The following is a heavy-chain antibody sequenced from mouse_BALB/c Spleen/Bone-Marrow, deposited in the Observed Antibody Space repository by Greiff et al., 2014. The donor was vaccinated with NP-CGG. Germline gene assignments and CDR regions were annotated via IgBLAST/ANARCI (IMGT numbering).Heavy chain of an antibody. D-gene: IGHD1-2*01. J-gene: IGHJ2*01. CDR3: ARYHDGYTASFDY. Sequence: VQPQQSGAELVKPGASVKLSCTASGFNIKDTYMHWVKQRPEQGLEWIGRIDPANGITKYDPKFQGKATITADTSSNTAYLQLSSRTSEDDAVDYCARYHDGYTASFDYWGQGTTLTVSS. V-gene: IGHV14-3*02. CDR1: GFNIKDTY. CDR2: IDPANGIT.